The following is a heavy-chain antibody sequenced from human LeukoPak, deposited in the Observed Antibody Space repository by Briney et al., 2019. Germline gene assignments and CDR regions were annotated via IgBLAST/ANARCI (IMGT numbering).Heavy chain of an antibody. CDR2: INPSGGST. V-gene: IGHV1-46*01. J-gene: IGHJ4*02. CDR1: GYTFTSYY. D-gene: IGHD6-6*01. CDR3: ARGGTLATRMPIFDY. Sequence: PGGSLRLSCAASGYTFTSYYMHWVRQAPGQGLGWMGIINPSGGSTSYAQKFQGRVTMTRDMSTSTVYMELSSLRSEDTAVYYCARGGTLATRMPIFDYWGQGTLVTVSS.